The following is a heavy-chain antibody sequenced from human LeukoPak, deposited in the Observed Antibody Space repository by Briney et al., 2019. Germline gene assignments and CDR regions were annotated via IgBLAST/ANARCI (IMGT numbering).Heavy chain of an antibody. CDR3: AAGRNSYAYFDS. V-gene: IGHV3-11*01. D-gene: IGHD5-18*01. Sequence: GGSLRLSCAASGFTFSDHYMSWIRQPPGKGPEWVSYISTSGTTIYYAHSVKGRFTISRDNAKNSLYLQMNSLRAEDTAFYYCAAGRNSYAYFDSWGQGALVTVSS. CDR1: GFTFSDHY. J-gene: IGHJ4*02. CDR2: ISTSGTTI.